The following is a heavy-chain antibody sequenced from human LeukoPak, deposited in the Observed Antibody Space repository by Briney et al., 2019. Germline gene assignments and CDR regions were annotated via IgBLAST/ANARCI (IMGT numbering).Heavy chain of an antibody. J-gene: IGHJ4*02. D-gene: IGHD6-19*01. CDR3: ARILDSAWGELGY. CDR2: IRSDGSNK. CDR1: GFSFSSHG. V-gene: IGHV3-30*02. Sequence: GGSLGLSCAGSGFSFSSHGMHWVRQAPGKGLEWMAFIRSDGSNKYYADSVKGRFTISRDNSKNTLYLQMNSLRAEDTAVYYCARILDSAWGELGYWGQGTLVTVSS.